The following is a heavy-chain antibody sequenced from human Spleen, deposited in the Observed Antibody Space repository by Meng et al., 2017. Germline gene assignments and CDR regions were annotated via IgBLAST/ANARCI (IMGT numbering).Heavy chain of an antibody. Sequence: SETLSLTCTVSGGSISSGGYYWSWIRQHPGKGLEWIGYIYYSGSTYYNPSLKSRVTISVDTSKNQFSLKLSSVTAADTAVYYCARVGLGAVGMDVWGQGTTVTVSS. V-gene: IGHV4-31*03. CDR3: ARVGLGAVGMDV. J-gene: IGHJ6*02. D-gene: IGHD3-16*01. CDR1: GGSISSGGYY. CDR2: IYYSGST.